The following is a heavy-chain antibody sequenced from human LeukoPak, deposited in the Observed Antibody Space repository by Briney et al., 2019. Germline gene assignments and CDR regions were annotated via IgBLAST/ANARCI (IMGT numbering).Heavy chain of an antibody. D-gene: IGHD4-11*01. V-gene: IGHV4-59*01. CDR2: IYSSGST. CDR3: ASGADYSNYYFDY. CDR1: GGSISSSY. J-gene: IGHJ4*02. Sequence: PSETLSLTCAVSGGSISSSYWSWIRQPPGKGLEWIGYIYSSGSTNYNPSLKSRVTISVDTSNNQFSLKLSSVTAADTAVYYCASGADYSNYYFDYWGQGTLVPVSS.